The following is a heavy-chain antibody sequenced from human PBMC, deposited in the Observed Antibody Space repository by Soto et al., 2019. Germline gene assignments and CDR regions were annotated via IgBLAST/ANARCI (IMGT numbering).Heavy chain of an antibody. D-gene: IGHD1-7*01. CDR1: GGSISSGGYS. J-gene: IGHJ5*02. CDR3: ARTESGTFDP. CDR2: IYHSGST. V-gene: IGHV4-30-2*01. Sequence: QLQLQESGSGLVKPSQTLSLTCAVSGGSISSGGYSWSWIQQPPGKGLEWIGYIYHSGSTYYNPSLKSRVTTPVDRSKNQFSLKLRSVTAADTAVYYCARTESGTFDPWGQGTLVTVSS.